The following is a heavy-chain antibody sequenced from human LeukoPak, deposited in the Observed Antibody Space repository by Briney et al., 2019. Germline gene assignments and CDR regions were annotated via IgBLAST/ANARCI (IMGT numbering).Heavy chain of an antibody. J-gene: IGHJ3*02. Sequence: ASVKVSCKASGYTFTTYAITWVRQAPGQGLEWMGWISTYNGNTNYAQKLQGRVTMTTDTSTSTAYMELRSLRSDDTAVYYCARVATVTKGAFDIWGQGTMVTVSS. D-gene: IGHD4-17*01. CDR1: GYTFTTYA. CDR2: ISTYNGNT. V-gene: IGHV1-18*01. CDR3: ARVATVTKGAFDI.